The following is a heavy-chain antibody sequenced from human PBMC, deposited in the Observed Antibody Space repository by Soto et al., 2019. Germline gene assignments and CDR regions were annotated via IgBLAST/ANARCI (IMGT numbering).Heavy chain of an antibody. D-gene: IGHD6-19*01. V-gene: IGHV3-21*01. CDR2: IDGSGTSI. J-gene: IGHJ4*02. Sequence: GGSLRLSCAASGFTFSSYAMNWVRQAPGKGLEWVSSIDGSGTSIYYVDSLKGRFTISRDNARNSLYLQMNSLRPDDTAVYYCARAPVAGTTGPVWGQGTLVTVSS. CDR1: GFTFSSYA. CDR3: ARAPVAGTTGPV.